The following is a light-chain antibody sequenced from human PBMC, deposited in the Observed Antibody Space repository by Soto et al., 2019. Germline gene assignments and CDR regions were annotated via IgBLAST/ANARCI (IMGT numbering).Light chain of an antibody. V-gene: IGKV3-20*01. J-gene: IGKJ4*01. Sequence: EIVLTQSPGTLSLSPGERATLSCRGSQSVSSSNLAWYQQKPGQAPRLLIYGASSRATGIPDRFSGSGSGTDFTLTISRLEPEDFAVYYCQQYGNSRLTFGGGTKVDIK. CDR2: GAS. CDR3: QQYGNSRLT. CDR1: QSVSSSN.